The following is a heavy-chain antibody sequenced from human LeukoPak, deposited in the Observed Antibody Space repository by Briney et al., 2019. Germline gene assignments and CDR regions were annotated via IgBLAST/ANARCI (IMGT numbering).Heavy chain of an antibody. Sequence: KTSETLSLTCTVSGVSISSSNSYWGWIRQPPGKGQEWIGSIYYSGNTYYNASLKSQVSISIDTSKNQFSLKLSSVTAADTAVYYCASLYDSSGPFWFDPWGQGTLVTVSS. CDR2: IYYSGNT. V-gene: IGHV4-39*01. D-gene: IGHD3-22*01. J-gene: IGHJ5*02. CDR3: ASLYDSSGPFWFDP. CDR1: GVSISSSNSY.